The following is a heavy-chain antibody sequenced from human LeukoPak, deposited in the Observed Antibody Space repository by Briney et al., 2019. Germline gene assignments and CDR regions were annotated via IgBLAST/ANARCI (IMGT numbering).Heavy chain of an antibody. Sequence: GGSLRLSCAASGFTSSSYGMHWVRQAPGKGLEWVAFIRSDGSNKYYADSVKGRFTTSRDNSKNTLYLQMNSLRAEDTAVYYCAKVGKTENYYGSGRFSYYYYMDVWGKGTTVTISS. CDR1: GFTSSSYG. D-gene: IGHD3-10*01. J-gene: IGHJ6*03. CDR3: AKVGKTENYYGSGRFSYYYYMDV. CDR2: IRSDGSNK. V-gene: IGHV3-30*02.